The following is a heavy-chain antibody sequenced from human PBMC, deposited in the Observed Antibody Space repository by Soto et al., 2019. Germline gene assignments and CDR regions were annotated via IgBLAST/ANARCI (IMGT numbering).Heavy chain of an antibody. J-gene: IGHJ2*01. CDR1: GFTFDDYA. CDR3: AKGDYGALYWYFDL. Sequence: EVQLVESGGGLVQPGRSLRLSCAASGFTFDDYAMHWVRQAPGKGLEWVSGISWNSGSIGYADSVKGRFTISRDNAKNSLYLQMNSLRAEDTALYYCAKGDYGALYWYFDLWGRGTLVTVSS. D-gene: IGHD4-17*01. CDR2: ISWNSGSI. V-gene: IGHV3-9*01.